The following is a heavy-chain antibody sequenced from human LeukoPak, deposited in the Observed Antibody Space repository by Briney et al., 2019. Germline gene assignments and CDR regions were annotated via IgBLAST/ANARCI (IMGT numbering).Heavy chain of an antibody. Sequence: GSLRLSCAASGFTFSNYNLNWVRQAPGKGLEWVSYISSSSTTLYYADSVKGRFTISRDNAKNSLYLQMNSLTAEDTAVYYCARDDGYIDYWGQGTLVTVSS. D-gene: IGHD5-24*01. CDR1: GFTFSNYN. CDR2: ISSSSTTL. V-gene: IGHV3-48*04. J-gene: IGHJ4*02. CDR3: ARDDGYIDY.